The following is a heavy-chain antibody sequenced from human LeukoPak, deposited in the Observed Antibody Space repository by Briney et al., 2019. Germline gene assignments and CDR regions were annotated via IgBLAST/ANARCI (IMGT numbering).Heavy chain of an antibody. V-gene: IGHV4-4*07. Sequence: SETLSLTCTVSGGSISDYHWSWIRQPAGKGLEWIGQIHTSGSTNYNPPLKSRVSMSIDTTEDQVSLTIRSVTAADTAFYYCARRDISSGWSFDYWGQGTLVTVSS. CDR3: ARRDISSGWSFDY. J-gene: IGHJ4*02. D-gene: IGHD6-19*01. CDR2: IHTSGST. CDR1: GGSISDYH.